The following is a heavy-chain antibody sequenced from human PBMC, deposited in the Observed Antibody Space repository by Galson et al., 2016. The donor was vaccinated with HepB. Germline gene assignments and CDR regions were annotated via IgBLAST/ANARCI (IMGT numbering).Heavy chain of an antibody. J-gene: IGHJ3*02. CDR2: ISWNSGSI. CDR1: GFTLDHYA. D-gene: IGHD3-22*01. V-gene: IGHV3-9*01. Sequence: SLRLSCAASGFTLDHYAMHWVRQAPGKGLEWVSGISWNSGSIGYADSVKGRFTISRDNAKNSLYLQMNSLRAGDTALYYCAKDSGAYYYDISGYRRNAFDILGQGTMVTVSS. CDR3: AKDSGAYYYDISGYRRNAFDI.